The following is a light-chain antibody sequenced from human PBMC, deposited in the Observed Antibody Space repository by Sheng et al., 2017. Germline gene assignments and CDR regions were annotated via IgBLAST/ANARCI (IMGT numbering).Light chain of an antibody. V-gene: IGLV2-14*01. CDR1: SSDVGGYNY. CDR3: SSYYSASYTSTNVLEV. J-gene: IGLJ1*01. Sequence: QSALTQPASVSGSPGQSITISCTGTSSDVGGYNYVSWYQQHPGKAPKLLIYEVSVRPSGVSNRFSGSKSGDTASLTISGLQAEDEADYYCSSYYSASYTSTNVLEVFGTGTRVTVL. CDR2: EVS.